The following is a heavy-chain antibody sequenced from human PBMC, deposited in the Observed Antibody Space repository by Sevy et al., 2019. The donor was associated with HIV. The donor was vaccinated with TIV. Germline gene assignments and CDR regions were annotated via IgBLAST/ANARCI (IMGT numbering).Heavy chain of an antibody. CDR3: TTGATIFGVAQYYFDY. D-gene: IGHD3-3*01. V-gene: IGHV3-15*01. Sequence: GGSLRLSCAASGFTFSNAWMSWVRQAPGKGLEWVGRIKSKTDGGTTDDAAPVKGRFTISRDDSKNTLYLQMNSLKTEDTAVYYCTTGATIFGVAQYYFDYWGQGTLVTVSS. J-gene: IGHJ4*02. CDR1: GFTFSNAW. CDR2: IKSKTDGGTT.